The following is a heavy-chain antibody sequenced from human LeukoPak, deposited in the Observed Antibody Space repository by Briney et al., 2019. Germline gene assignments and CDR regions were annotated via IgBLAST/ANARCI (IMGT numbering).Heavy chain of an antibody. J-gene: IGHJ6*02. CDR3: ARGQYSHSYYYYGMDV. V-gene: IGHV1-18*01. D-gene: IGHD5-18*01. CDR1: GYTFTIYG. Sequence: ASVKVSCKASGYTFTIYGISWMRHAPGQGLEWKGLISAYNGNTNYAQKLQGRVTMTTATSTNTAYMELRSLRSDDTAVYYCARGQYSHSYYYYGMDVWGQGTTVTVSS. CDR2: ISAYNGNT.